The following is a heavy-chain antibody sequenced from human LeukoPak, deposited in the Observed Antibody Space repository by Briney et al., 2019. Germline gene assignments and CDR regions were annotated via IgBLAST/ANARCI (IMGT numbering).Heavy chain of an antibody. CDR2: ISAYNGNT. J-gene: IGHJ6*03. CDR3: ARTRAEVGATNNYYYYYMDV. Sequence: ASVTVSCKASGYTFTNYWIYWVRQAPGQGLEWMGWISAYNGNTNYAQKLQGRVTMTTDTSTSTAYMELRSLRSDDTAVYYCARTRAEVGATNNYYYYYMDVWGKGTTVTISS. D-gene: IGHD1-26*01. V-gene: IGHV1-18*04. CDR1: GYTFTNYW.